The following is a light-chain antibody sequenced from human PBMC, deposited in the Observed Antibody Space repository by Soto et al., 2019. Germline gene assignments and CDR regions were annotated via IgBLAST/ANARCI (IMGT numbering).Light chain of an antibody. V-gene: IGKV1-39*01. J-gene: IGKJ3*01. CDR3: QQSYITLFT. CDR2: GAS. CDR1: QSISTF. Sequence: DIQMTQSPSSLSASVGDRVTITCRASQSISTFLNWYQEKPGKAPKLLIYGASSLQSGVPSRFRGSGSGTDFTLTISSLQPEDFATYYCQQSYITLFTFGPGTKVDVK.